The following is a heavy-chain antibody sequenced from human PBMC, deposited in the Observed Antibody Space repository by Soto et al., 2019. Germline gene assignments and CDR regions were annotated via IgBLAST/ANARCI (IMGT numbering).Heavy chain of an antibody. CDR3: ARDSGFLYGMDV. CDR1: GGTFSSYA. V-gene: IGHV1-69*13. CDR2: IIPIFGTA. Sequence: GASVKVSCKASGGTFSSYAISWVRQAPGQGLEWMGGIIPIFGTANYAQKFQGRVTITADESTSTAYMELSSLRSEDTAVYYCARDSGFLYGMDVWGQGTTGTVS. J-gene: IGHJ6*02. D-gene: IGHD3-22*01.